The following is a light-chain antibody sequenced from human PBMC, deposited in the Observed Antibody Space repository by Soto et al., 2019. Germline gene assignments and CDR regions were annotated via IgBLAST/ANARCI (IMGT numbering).Light chain of an antibody. CDR1: QSVSSSY. CDR3: QQYGSSHL. J-gene: IGKJ2*01. Sequence: EIVLTQSPGTLSLSPGERATLSCRASQSVSSSYLAWYQQKPGQAPRLLIYGALSRATGIPDRFSGSGSGTDFTLTISRLEPEDFAVYYCQQYGSSHLFGQGTKLEIK. V-gene: IGKV3-20*01. CDR2: GAL.